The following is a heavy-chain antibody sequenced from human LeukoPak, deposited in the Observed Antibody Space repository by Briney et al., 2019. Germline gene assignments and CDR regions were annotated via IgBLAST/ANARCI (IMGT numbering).Heavy chain of an antibody. CDR3: ARETTYGSGSYDY. J-gene: IGHJ4*02. Sequence: PGGSLRLSCAASGFTFSSYSMNWGRQAPGKGLEWVSSISSSSSYIYYADSVKGRFTISRDNAKNSLYLQMNSLRAEDTAVYYCARETTYGSGSYDYWGQGTLVTVSS. CDR1: GFTFSSYS. V-gene: IGHV3-21*01. D-gene: IGHD3-10*01. CDR2: ISSSSSYI.